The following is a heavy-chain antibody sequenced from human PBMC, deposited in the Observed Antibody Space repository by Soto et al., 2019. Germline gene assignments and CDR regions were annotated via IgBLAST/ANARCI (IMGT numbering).Heavy chain of an antibody. J-gene: IGHJ4*02. CDR1: GFTFSSYA. CDR2: ISYDGSNK. Sequence: GGSLRLSCAASGFTFSSYAMHWVRQAPGKGLEWVAVISYDGSNKYYADSVKGRFTISRDNSKNTLYLQMNSLRAEDTAVYYCAFNYYDSSGYQYYFDYWGQGTLVTVSS. D-gene: IGHD3-22*01. V-gene: IGHV3-30-3*01. CDR3: AFNYYDSSGYQYYFDY.